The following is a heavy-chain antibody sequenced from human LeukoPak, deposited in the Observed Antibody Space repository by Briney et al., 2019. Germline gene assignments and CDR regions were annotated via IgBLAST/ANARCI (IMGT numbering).Heavy chain of an antibody. CDR1: GFTFSIYA. CDR2: ISSNGGIT. CDR3: VKGSAGWLQFRFPDC. D-gene: IGHD5-24*01. V-gene: IGHV3-64D*06. J-gene: IGHJ4*02. Sequence: HTGGSLRLSCSASGFTFSIYAMHWVRQAPGEGLEYVSAISSNGGITYYADSVKGRFTIYRDHSKHTLYLQMSSLRAEDTAVYYGVKGSAGWLQFRFPDCWGQGTLVTVSS.